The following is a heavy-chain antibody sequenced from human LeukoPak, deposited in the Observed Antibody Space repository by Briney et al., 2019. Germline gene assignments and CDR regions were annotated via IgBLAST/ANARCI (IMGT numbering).Heavy chain of an antibody. V-gene: IGHV1-69*05. CDR1: GGTFSSYA. CDR3: ASAVPAAIFRFDP. CDR2: IIPIFGTA. Sequence: ASVKVSCEASGGTFSSYAISWVRQAPGQGLEWMGGIIPIFGTANYAQKFQGRVTITTDESTSTAYMELSSLRSEGTAVYYCASAVPAAIFRFDPWGQGTLVTVSS. D-gene: IGHD2-2*01. J-gene: IGHJ5*02.